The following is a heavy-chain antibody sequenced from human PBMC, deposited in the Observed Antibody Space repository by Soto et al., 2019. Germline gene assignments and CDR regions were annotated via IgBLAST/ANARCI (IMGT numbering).Heavy chain of an antibody. CDR2: IIPIFGTA. J-gene: IGHJ4*02. D-gene: IGHD1-26*01. CDR1: GGTFSSYA. Sequence: SVKVSCKASGGTFSSYAISWVRQAPGQGLEWMGGIIPIFGTANYAQKFQGRVTITADESTSTAYMELSSLRSEDTAVYYCARDSGSYYYFDYWGQGTLVTVSS. V-gene: IGHV1-69*13. CDR3: ARDSGSYYYFDY.